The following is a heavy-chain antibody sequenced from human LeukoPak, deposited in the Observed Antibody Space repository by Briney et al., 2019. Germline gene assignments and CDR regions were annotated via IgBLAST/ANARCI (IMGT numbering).Heavy chain of an antibody. J-gene: IGHJ4*02. D-gene: IGHD2-8*01. Sequence: PGGSLRLSCAASGFAFSSYEMNWVRQGPGKGLEWVSYISSSGSTIYYADSVKGRFTISRDNAKNSLYLQMNSLRAEDTAVYYCGRVRGLNGYWGQGTLVTVSS. CDR1: GFAFSSYE. CDR3: GRVRGLNGY. CDR2: ISSSGSTI. V-gene: IGHV3-48*03.